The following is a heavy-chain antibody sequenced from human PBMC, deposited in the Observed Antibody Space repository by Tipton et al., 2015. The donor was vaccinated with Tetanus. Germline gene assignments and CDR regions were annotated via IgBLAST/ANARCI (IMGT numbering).Heavy chain of an antibody. Sequence: QSGAEVKKPGSSVKVSCKSSGGTFSNYVFNWVRRAPGQGLEWMGGFSPIFRRPNYAQKFQGRVTISADESTSTAYMELRSLTSADTAIYYCAREAINSEDRRAFDVWGQGTMVTVSP. D-gene: IGHD3-22*01. CDR1: GGTFSNYV. CDR2: FSPIFRRP. J-gene: IGHJ3*01. V-gene: IGHV1-69*01. CDR3: AREAINSEDRRAFDV.